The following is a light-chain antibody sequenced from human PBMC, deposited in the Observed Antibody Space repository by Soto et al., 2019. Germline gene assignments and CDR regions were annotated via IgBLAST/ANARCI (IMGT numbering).Light chain of an antibody. CDR1: QSVSSN. Sequence: EIVMTQSPATLSVSPGERATLSCRASQSVSSNLAWYQQKPGQAPSLLIYGASTRATGTPARFSGSGSGTEFTLTISSLQSEDFAVYYCQQYDASPRTFGQGTKVEMK. V-gene: IGKV3-15*01. CDR3: QQYDASPRT. CDR2: GAS. J-gene: IGKJ1*01.